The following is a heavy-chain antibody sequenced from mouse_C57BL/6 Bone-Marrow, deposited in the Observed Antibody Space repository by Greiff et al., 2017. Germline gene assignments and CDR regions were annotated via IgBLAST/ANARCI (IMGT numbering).Heavy chain of an antibody. CDR2: IDPSDSYT. Sequence: QVQLQQPGAELVMPGASVKLSCKASGYTFTSYWMHWVKQRPGQGLEWIGEIDPSDSYTNYNQKFKGKSTLTVDKSSSTAYMQLSSLTSEDSAVYYCARGFITTVVDHWGQGTTHTVSS. CDR3: ARGFITTVVDH. V-gene: IGHV1-69*01. D-gene: IGHD1-1*01. J-gene: IGHJ2*01. CDR1: GYTFTSYW.